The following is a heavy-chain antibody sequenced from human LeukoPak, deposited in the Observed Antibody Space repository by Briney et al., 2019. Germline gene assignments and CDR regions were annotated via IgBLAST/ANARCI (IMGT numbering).Heavy chain of an antibody. CDR2: LSYDGSNE. Sequence: GGSLRLSCAASRFTFSNYPMHWVRQAPGKGLEWVALLSYDGSNECYADSVKGRFTISRDNAKNSLYLQMNSLRDEDTAVYYCARETYHGYWGQGTLVTVSS. V-gene: IGHV3-30-3*01. J-gene: IGHJ4*02. CDR3: ARETYHGY. D-gene: IGHD2-2*01. CDR1: RFTFSNYP.